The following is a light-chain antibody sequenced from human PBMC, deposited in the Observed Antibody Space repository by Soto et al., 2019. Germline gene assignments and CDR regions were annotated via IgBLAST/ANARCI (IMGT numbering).Light chain of an antibody. CDR1: SSDVGGYNY. CDR3: CSYAGRYTWV. V-gene: IGLV2-11*01. Sequence: QSVLTQPRSVSGSPGQSITISCTGASSDVGGYNYVSWYQQHPGKAPKLMIYDVSKRPSGVPDRFSGSKSGNAASLIISGLQAEDDADYYCCSYAGRYTWVFGTGTKLTVL. J-gene: IGLJ1*01. CDR2: DVS.